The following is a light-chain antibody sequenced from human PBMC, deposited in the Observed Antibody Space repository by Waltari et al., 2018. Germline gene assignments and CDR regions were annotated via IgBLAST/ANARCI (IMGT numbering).Light chain of an antibody. CDR3: QQYYGAPLT. V-gene: IGKV4-1*01. CDR2: WAS. J-gene: IGKJ4*01. CDR1: QSLLSSSNTKNY. Sequence: DIVMPQSPDSLAVSLGERSTINCKSRQSLLSSSNTKNYLAWYQQRPWQPPKLLTFWASARESGVPDRFSGSGSGADFTLTIGGLQAEDVAVYYCQQYYGAPLTFGGGTKVEIK.